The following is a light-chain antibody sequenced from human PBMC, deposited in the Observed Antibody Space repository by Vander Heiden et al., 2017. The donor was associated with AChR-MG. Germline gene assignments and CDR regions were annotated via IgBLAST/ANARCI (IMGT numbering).Light chain of an antibody. J-gene: IGKJ1*01. CDR2: GAS. V-gene: IGKV3-15*01. CDR1: QSVSSN. Sequence: EIVMTQSPATLSVSPGERATLSCRASQSVSSNLAWYQQKPGQAPRLLIYGASTRATGIPARFSGSGYGTEFTLTISSRQSEDFAVYYCQQDKNWPYVTFGQGTKVEIK. CDR3: QQDKNWPYVT.